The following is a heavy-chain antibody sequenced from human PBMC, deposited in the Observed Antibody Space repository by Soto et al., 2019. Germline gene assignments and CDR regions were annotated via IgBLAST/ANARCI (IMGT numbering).Heavy chain of an antibody. CDR3: ASVVGGYYYGLDV. J-gene: IGHJ6*02. D-gene: IGHD3-10*01. Sequence: QVQLQESGPGLVKPSGTLSLTCAVSGGSISSSNWWSWVRQPPGKGLEWIGEIYHSGSTNYNPSPXXRXXLPADKPKNQFALRRRSVTAADTAVYYCASVVGGYYYGLDVWGQGTAVTVSS. V-gene: IGHV4-4*02. CDR2: IYHSGST. CDR1: GGSISSSNW.